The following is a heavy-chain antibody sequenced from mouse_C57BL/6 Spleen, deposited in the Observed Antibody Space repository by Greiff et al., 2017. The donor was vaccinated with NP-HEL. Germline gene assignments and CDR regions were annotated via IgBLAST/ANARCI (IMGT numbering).Heavy chain of an antibody. CDR2: IHPNSGST. CDR1: GYTFTSYW. Sequence: QVQLQQPGAELVKPGASVKLSCKASGYTFTSYWMHWVKQRPGQGLEWIGMIHPNSGSTNYNEKFKSKATLTVDKSSSTAYMQLSSLTSEDSAVYYCIIYDGSGFAYWGQGTLVTVSA. J-gene: IGHJ3*01. D-gene: IGHD2-3*01. V-gene: IGHV1-64*01. CDR3: IIYDGSGFAY.